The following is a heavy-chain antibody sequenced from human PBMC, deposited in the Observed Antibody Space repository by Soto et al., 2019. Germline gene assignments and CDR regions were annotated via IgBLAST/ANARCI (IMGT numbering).Heavy chain of an antibody. CDR3: AKHLGFCSGDGCYRGFDC. J-gene: IGHJ4*02. V-gene: IGHV4-34*01. CDR1: GASLSGYY. D-gene: IGHD2-15*01. CDR2: INDSGST. Sequence: QVPLQQWGAGLLKPSETLSLTCGVSGASLSGYYRSWIRQPPGKGLEWIGEINDSGSTSYNPSLKSRVTISVDTSKNQFSLKLSSVTAADTAVYYCAKHLGFCSGDGCYRGFDCWGQGTLVTVSS.